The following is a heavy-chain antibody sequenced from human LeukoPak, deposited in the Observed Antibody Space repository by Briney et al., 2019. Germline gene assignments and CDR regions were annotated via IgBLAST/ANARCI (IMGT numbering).Heavy chain of an antibody. D-gene: IGHD5-18*01. Sequence: ASVKVSCKASGYTFTGYYMHWVRQAPGQGLEWMGWINPNSGGTNYAQKFQGRVTMTRDTSISTAYMELSRLRSDDTAVYYCARELTVDTAMEEYWFDPWGQGTLVTVSS. CDR1: GYTFTGYY. CDR2: INPNSGGT. V-gene: IGHV1-2*02. CDR3: ARELTVDTAMEEYWFDP. J-gene: IGHJ5*02.